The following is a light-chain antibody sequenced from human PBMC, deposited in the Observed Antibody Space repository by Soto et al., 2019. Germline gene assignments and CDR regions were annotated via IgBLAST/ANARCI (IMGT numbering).Light chain of an antibody. CDR1: SSNIGAGYD. V-gene: IGLV1-40*01. CDR2: GNS. CDR3: QSYDSSLSGYV. J-gene: IGLJ1*01. Sequence: QSALTQPPSVSGAPGQRVTISCTGSSSNIGAGYDVHWYQQLPGTAPKLLINGNSNRPSGVPDRFSGSKSGTSASLDITGLQAEDEADYYCQSYDSSLSGYVFGTGT.